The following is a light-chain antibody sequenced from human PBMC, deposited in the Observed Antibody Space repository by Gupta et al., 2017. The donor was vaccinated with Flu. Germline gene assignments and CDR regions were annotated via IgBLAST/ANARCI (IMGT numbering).Light chain of an antibody. CDR3: QVWDSSSDHPGV. Sequence: GNNIGSKSVHWYQRKPGQAPVLVVYDDSDRPSGIPERFSGSNSGNTATLTISRVEAGDEADYYCQVWDSSSDHPGVFGTGTKVTVL. CDR1: NIGSKS. V-gene: IGLV3-21*02. J-gene: IGLJ1*01. CDR2: DDS.